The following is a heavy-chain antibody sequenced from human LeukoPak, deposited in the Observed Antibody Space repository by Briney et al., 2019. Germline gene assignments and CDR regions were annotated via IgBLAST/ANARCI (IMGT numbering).Heavy chain of an antibody. Sequence: ASVKVSCKASGYTFTSYDINWVRQATGQGLEWMGWMNPNSGNTGYAQKFQGRVTITRNTSISTAYMELSSLRSEDTAVYYCARGARYSGSYRIDYWGQGTLVTVSS. V-gene: IGHV1-8*03. CDR2: MNPNSGNT. D-gene: IGHD1-26*01. CDR3: ARGARYSGSYRIDY. CDR1: GYTFTSYD. J-gene: IGHJ4*02.